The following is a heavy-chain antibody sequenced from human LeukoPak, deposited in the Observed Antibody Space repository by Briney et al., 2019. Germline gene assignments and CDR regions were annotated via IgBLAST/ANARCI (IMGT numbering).Heavy chain of an antibody. CDR3: ARPISGGLAVTADWFHP. CDR2: INANSGTT. V-gene: IGHV3-23*01. J-gene: IGHJ5*01. CDR1: GFAFSVYA. Sequence: GGSLRLSCTASGFAFSVYAMSWLRQPPGKGLEWVSTINANSGTTSYAASVRGRFTISRDNSKNTLYLQLNTLRADDTATYYCARPISGGLAVTADWFHPWGQGTLVVVSS. D-gene: IGHD6-19*01.